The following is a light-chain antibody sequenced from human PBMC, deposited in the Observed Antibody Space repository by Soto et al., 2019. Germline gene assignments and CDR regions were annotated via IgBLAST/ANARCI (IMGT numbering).Light chain of an antibody. Sequence: EVVMTQSPGTLSVSLGEIATLSCRASQSVDGYLAWYQQKPGQAPRLLIYGASTRATGVTARFRGGGSGTEFTLTISSLQSEDFAVYYCQQYNNWITFGQGTRLETK. J-gene: IGKJ5*01. CDR2: GAS. CDR3: QQYNNWIT. CDR1: QSVDGY. V-gene: IGKV3-15*01.